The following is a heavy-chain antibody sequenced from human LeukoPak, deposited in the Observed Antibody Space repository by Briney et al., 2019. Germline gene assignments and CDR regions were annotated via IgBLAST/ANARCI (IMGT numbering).Heavy chain of an antibody. D-gene: IGHD2-2*01. CDR1: GYTFTNYD. CDR3: ARGPYCRSTSCPYYLDV. J-gene: IGHJ6*03. Sequence: ASVKVSCKASGYTFTNYDINWVRQATGQGLEWMGWMNPDSGNTGYAQKFQGRVTITKNTSISTAYMELRSLRSEDTALCYCARGPYCRSTSCPYYLDVWGKGTTVTVSS. CDR2: MNPDSGNT. V-gene: IGHV1-8*03.